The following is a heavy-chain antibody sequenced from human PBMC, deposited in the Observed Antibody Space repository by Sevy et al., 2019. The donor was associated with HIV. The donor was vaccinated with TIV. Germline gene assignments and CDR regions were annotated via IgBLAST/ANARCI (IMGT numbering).Heavy chain of an antibody. D-gene: IGHD2-2*01. Sequence: GGSLRLSCAASGFTFSTYWMSWVRQAPGKGLEWVANINEDGTEKFYVDSVKGRFIMSRDNATNSLYLQMNSLRAEDAAVYYCARDNATVSRRGLRYYYYGTDVWGQGTTVTVSS. CDR1: GFTFSTYW. CDR3: ARDNATVSRRGLRYYYYGTDV. CDR2: INEDGTEK. J-gene: IGHJ6*02. V-gene: IGHV3-7*01.